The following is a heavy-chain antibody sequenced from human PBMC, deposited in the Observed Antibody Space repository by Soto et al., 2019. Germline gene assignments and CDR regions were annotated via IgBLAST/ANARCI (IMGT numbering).Heavy chain of an antibody. Sequence: QVQLQESGPGLVKPSQTLSLTCTVSGGSISSGGYYWSWIRQHPGKGLEWIGYIYYSGSTYYNPSVKSRVIISVDTSKNQFSLKLSSVTAADTAVYYCARRVEYSSSWPKNWFDPWGQGTLVTVSS. V-gene: IGHV4-31*03. J-gene: IGHJ5*02. CDR3: ARRVEYSSSWPKNWFDP. D-gene: IGHD6-13*01. CDR2: IYYSGST. CDR1: GGSISSGGYY.